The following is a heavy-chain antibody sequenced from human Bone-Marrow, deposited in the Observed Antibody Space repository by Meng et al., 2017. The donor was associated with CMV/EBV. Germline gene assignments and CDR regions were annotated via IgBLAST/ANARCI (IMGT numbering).Heavy chain of an antibody. V-gene: IGHV3-74*01. CDR1: GFTFSNYW. CDR2: IYRDGNYT. J-gene: IGHJ4*01. CDR3: RGSGWNDY. D-gene: IGHD6-19*01. Sequence: GESLQISCVASGFTFSNYWMHGVRHAPGKGLMWVSRIYRDGNYTDYADSVKGRFAISRDNAKNTVFLQMNSRRVEDTAVYDCRGSGWNDYWGHGTLVTVSS.